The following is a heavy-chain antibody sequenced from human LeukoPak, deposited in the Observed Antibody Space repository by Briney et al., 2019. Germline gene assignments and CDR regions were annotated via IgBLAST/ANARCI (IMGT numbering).Heavy chain of an antibody. J-gene: IGHJ4*02. Sequence: SETLSLTCTVSGGSISSSSSYWGWIRQPPGKGLEWIGTTYNSWRNYYNPSLKSRVTISGDTSKNQFSLKVTPVTAADTAVYYCARFSGYIYGYDYWGQGTLVTVSS. CDR1: GGSISSSSSY. V-gene: IGHV4-39*01. CDR3: ARFSGYIYGYDY. CDR2: TYNSWRN. D-gene: IGHD5-18*01.